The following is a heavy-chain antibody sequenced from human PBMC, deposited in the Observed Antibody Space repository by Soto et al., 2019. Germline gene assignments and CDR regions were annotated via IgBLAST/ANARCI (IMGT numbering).Heavy chain of an antibody. J-gene: IGHJ5*02. CDR3: ARLSDCTNGVCYFGSNWFDP. CDR1: GGSISSYY. Sequence: PSETLSLTCTVSGGSISSYYWSWIRQPPGKGLEWIGYIYYSGSTNYNPSLKSRVTISVDTSKNQFSLKLSSVTAADTAVYYCARLSDCTNGVCYFGSNWFDPWGQGTLVTVSS. V-gene: IGHV4-59*08. CDR2: IYYSGST. D-gene: IGHD2-8*01.